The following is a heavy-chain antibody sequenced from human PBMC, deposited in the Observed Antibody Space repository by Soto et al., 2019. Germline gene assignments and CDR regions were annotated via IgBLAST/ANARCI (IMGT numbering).Heavy chain of an antibody. CDR3: ARGGIAAAAPPDY. J-gene: IGHJ4*02. Sequence: SETLSLTCTVSGGSISSGGYYWSWIRQHPGKGLEWIGYIYYSGSTYYNPSLKSRVTISVDTSKNQFSLKLSSVTAADTAVYHSARGGIAAAAPPDYWGQGTLVTVSS. CDR2: IYYSGST. CDR1: GGSISSGGYY. V-gene: IGHV4-31*03. D-gene: IGHD6-13*01.